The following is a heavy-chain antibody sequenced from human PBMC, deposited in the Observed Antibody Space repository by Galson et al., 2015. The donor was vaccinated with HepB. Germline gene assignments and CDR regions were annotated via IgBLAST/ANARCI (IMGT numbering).Heavy chain of an antibody. J-gene: IGHJ3*02. CDR2: ISSSSSYT. Sequence: SLRLSCAASGFTFSDYYMSWIRQAPGKGLEWVSYISSSSSYTNYADSVKGRFTISRDNAKNSLYLQMNSLRAEDTAVYYCAREASTMVRGVIRHDAFDIWGQGTMVTVSS. CDR3: AREASTMVRGVIRHDAFDI. CDR1: GFTFSDYY. V-gene: IGHV3-11*06. D-gene: IGHD3-10*01.